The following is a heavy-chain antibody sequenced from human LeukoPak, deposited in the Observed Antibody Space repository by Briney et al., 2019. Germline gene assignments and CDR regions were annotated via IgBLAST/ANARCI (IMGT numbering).Heavy chain of an antibody. CDR3: ARDGRWKSDC. CDR1: GGSISSYY. CDR2: IYYNGST. D-gene: IGHD1-1*01. Sequence: KPSETLSLTCTVSGGSISSYYWSWIRKPPGKGLEWIAYIYYNGSTNYNPSLKSRVTISVDTSKNQFSLKLSSVTAADTAVYYCARDGRWKSDCWGRGTLVSVSS. J-gene: IGHJ4*02. V-gene: IGHV4-59*12.